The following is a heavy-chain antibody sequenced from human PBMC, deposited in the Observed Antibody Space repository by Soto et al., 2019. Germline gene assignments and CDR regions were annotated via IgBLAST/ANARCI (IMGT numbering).Heavy chain of an antibody. D-gene: IGHD1-26*01. J-gene: IGHJ4*02. CDR1: GGSISSSNW. CDR3: ARESGSYHPGDY. CDR2: IYHSGST. V-gene: IGHV4-4*02. Sequence: QVQLQESGPGLVKPSGTLSLTCAVSGGSISSSNWWSWVRQPPGKGLEWIGEIYHSGSTNYNPSLKGRVTISVDKSKNQFSLNLTSVTAADTAVYYCARESGSYHPGDYWGQGTLVTVSS.